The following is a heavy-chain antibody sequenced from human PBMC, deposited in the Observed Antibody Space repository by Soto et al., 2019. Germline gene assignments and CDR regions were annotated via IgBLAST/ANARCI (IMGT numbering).Heavy chain of an antibody. D-gene: IGHD3-10*01. CDR1: GFTVSGNY. J-gene: IGHJ4*02. V-gene: IGHV4-4*02. CDR3: ARGKYGSGSYSY. CDR2: IYHSGST. Sequence: GSLRLSCAASGFTVSGNYMNWVRQAPGKGLEWIGEIYHSGSTNYNPSLKSRVTISVDKSKNQFSLKLSSVTAADTAVYYCARGKYGSGSYSYWGQGTLVTVSS.